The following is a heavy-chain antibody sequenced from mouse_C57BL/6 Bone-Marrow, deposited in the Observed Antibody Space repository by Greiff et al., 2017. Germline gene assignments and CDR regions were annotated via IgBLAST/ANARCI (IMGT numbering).Heavy chain of an antibody. CDR2: IYPGSGNT. CDR1: GYSFTSYY. CDR3: ARLYYDAMDY. V-gene: IGHV1-66*01. J-gene: IGHJ4*01. Sequence: QVQLKESGPELVKPGASVKISCKASGYSFTSYYIHWVKQRPGQGLEWIGWIYPGSGNTKYNEKFKGKATLTADTSSSTAYMQLSSLTSEDSAVYYCARLYYDAMDYWGQGTSVTVSS.